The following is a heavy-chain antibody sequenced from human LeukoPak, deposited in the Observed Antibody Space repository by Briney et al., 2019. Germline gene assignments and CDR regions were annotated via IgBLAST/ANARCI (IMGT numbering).Heavy chain of an antibody. V-gene: IGHV4-61*02. J-gene: IGHJ4*02. CDR1: GDSIGRGSYY. CDR2: IYTSGST. D-gene: IGHD3/OR15-3a*01. Sequence: PSQTLSLTCTVSGDSIGRGSYYWTWIRQPAGQGLEWIGRIYTSGSTNYNPSLESRVTISVDTSKNQFSLRLSSVTAADTAVYYCAREAWTGYYYLFDHRGQGILVTVSS. CDR3: AREAWTGYYYLFDH.